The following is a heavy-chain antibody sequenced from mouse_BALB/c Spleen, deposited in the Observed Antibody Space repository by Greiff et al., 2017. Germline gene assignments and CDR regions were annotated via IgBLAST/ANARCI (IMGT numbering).Heavy chain of an antibody. D-gene: IGHD1-2*01. CDR1: GYTFTSYW. V-gene: IGHV1S81*02. CDR3: AIYYGYLYYYAMDD. CDR2: INPSNGRT. Sequence: QVQLQQPGAELVKPGASVKLSCKASGYTFTSYWMHWVKQRPGQGLEWIGEINPSNGRTNYNEKFKSKATLTVDKSSSTAYMQLSSLTSEDSAVYYCAIYYGYLYYYAMDDWGQGTSVTVSS. J-gene: IGHJ4*01.